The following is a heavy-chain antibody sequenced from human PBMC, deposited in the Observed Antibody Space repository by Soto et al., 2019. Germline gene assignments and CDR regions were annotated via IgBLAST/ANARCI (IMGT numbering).Heavy chain of an antibody. CDR2: IYYSGST. Sequence: QVQLQESGPGLVKPSETLSLTCTVSGGSISSYYWSWIRQPPGKGLEWIGYIYYSGSTNYNPSLKSRVPISVATSKNQCSLKLSSATAADTAVYYCARRYGSAIDYWGPGTLVTVSS. D-gene: IGHD1-26*01. V-gene: IGHV4-59*08. CDR1: GGSISSYY. CDR3: ARRYGSAIDY. J-gene: IGHJ4*02.